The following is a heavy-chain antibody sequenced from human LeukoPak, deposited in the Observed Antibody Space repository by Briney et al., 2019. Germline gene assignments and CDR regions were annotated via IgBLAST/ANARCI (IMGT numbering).Heavy chain of an antibody. CDR2: IYYSGST. D-gene: IGHD3-10*01. CDR1: GGSISSSNW. Sequence: SGTLSLTCAVSGGSISSSNWWGWIRQPPGKGLEWIGYIYYSGSTYYNPSLKSRVTISVDRSKNQFSLKLSSVTAADTAVYYCARDSARYYYGSGSYNWFDPWGQGTLVTVSS. J-gene: IGHJ5*02. V-gene: IGHV4-28*03. CDR3: ARDSARYYYGSGSYNWFDP.